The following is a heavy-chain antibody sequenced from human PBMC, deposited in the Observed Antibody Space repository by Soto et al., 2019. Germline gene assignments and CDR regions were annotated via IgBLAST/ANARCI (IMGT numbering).Heavy chain of an antibody. CDR1: RGYVNTFH. CDR3: ARDFGPQYYDFWSGPTY. CDR2: IFPNGNS. Sequence: TSETLSLTCTVSRGYVNTFHWSWVRQPAGKGLEWIGRIFPNGNSYYAPSLKSRVTFSVDTSKNQFSLNLNSVTAADTAVYYCARDFGPQYYDFWSGPTYWGQGIQVTVSS. J-gene: IGHJ4*02. D-gene: IGHD3-3*01. V-gene: IGHV4-4*07.